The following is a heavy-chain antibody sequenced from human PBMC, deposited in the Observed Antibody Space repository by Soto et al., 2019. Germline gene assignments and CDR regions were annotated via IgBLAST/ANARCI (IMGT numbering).Heavy chain of an antibody. CDR1: GYSFTSYW. J-gene: IGHJ4*02. V-gene: IGHV5-10-1*03. CDR2: IDPSDSYT. Sequence: EVQLVQSGAEVKKPGESLRISCKGSGYSFTSYWISWVRQMPGKGLEWMGRIDPSDSYTNYSPSFQGHVTISADKSISTAYLQWSSLKASDTAMYYCARHVSFYYDSSGYYYTVWGQGTLVTVSS. CDR3: ARHVSFYYDSSGYYYTV. D-gene: IGHD3-22*01.